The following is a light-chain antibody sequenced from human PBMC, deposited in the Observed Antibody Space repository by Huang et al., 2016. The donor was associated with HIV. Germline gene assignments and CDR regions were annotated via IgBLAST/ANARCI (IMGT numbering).Light chain of an antibody. Sequence: EVVMTQSPGTLSVSPGERAALSCRASQSIYSNLAWYQQKPGQAPRLLIYAASTRATVTPARFSGSGSGTEFTLTINSLQSEDFAVYYCQQYNNWPITFGRGTRLEIK. J-gene: IGKJ5*01. CDR1: QSIYSN. CDR2: AAS. V-gene: IGKV3-15*01. CDR3: QQYNNWPIT.